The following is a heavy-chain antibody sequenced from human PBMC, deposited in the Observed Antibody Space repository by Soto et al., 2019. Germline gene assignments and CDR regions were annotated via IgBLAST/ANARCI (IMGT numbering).Heavy chain of an antibody. Sequence: QVQLQESGPGLVKPSQTLSLTCTVSGGSISSGGYYWSWIRQHPGKGLEWIGYIYYSGSTYYNPSLKSRVTISVDTSKNQFSLKLSSVTAADTAVYYCARRVLMGYYYYGMDVWGQGTTVTVSS. CDR1: GGSISSGGYY. J-gene: IGHJ6*02. V-gene: IGHV4-31*03. CDR2: IYYSGST. D-gene: IGHD2-8*01. CDR3: ARRVLMGYYYYGMDV.